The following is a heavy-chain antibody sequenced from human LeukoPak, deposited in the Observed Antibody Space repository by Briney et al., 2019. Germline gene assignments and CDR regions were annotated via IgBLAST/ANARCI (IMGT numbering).Heavy chain of an antibody. V-gene: IGHV3-48*02. D-gene: IGHD3-22*01. J-gene: IGHJ4*02. CDR3: ARVGRYYYDSSGYKVPPFDY. CDR1: GFTFSSYS. CDR2: ISSSSSTI. Sequence: GGSLRLSCAASGFTFSSYSMNWVRQAPGKGLEWVSYISSSSSTIYYADSVKGRFTISRDNAKNSLYLQMNSLRDEETAGYYCARVGRYYYDSSGYKVPPFDYWGQGTLVTVSS.